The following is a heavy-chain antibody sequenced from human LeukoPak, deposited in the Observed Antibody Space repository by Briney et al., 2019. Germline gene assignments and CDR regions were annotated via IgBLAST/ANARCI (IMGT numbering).Heavy chain of an antibody. Sequence: ASVKVSCKASGYTFTSYGISWVRQAPGQGLEWMGGIIPIFGTANYAENFQGRVTITTDEITSTAYMELRSLRSEDTAVYYCASPDASMVSAFDYWGQGTLVTVSS. CDR3: ASPDASMVSAFDY. V-gene: IGHV1-69*05. J-gene: IGHJ4*02. D-gene: IGHD5-18*01. CDR1: GYTFTSYG. CDR2: IIPIFGTA.